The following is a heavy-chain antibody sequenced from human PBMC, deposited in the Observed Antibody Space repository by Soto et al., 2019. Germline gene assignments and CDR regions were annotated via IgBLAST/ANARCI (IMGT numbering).Heavy chain of an antibody. CDR3: ASSTLGYCSGGSCQTVGAFDI. CDR1: GFTFSSYS. CDR2: ISSSSSTI. D-gene: IGHD2-15*01. Sequence: GGSLRLSCAASGFTFSSYSMNWVRQAPGKGLEWVSYISSSSSTIYYADSVKGRFTISRDNAKNSLYLQMNSLRAEDTAVYYCASSTLGYCSGGSCQTVGAFDIWGQGTMVTVS. V-gene: IGHV3-48*01. J-gene: IGHJ3*02.